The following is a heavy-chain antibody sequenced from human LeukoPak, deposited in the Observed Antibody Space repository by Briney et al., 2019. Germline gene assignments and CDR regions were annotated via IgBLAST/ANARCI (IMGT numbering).Heavy chain of an antibody. J-gene: IGHJ3*01. CDR3: ARVSATTGATDALDF. CDR1: GFTFSDHF. D-gene: IGHD1-1*01. CDR2: IRKKPNSYTT. V-gene: IGHV3-72*01. Sequence: GGSLRLSCAASGFTFSDHFMDWVRQAPGKGLEWVGRIRKKPNSYTTEYAASVKGRFTFSRDDSKSSLYLQMNSLETEDTAVYYCARVSATTGATDALDFWGQGTMVTVSS.